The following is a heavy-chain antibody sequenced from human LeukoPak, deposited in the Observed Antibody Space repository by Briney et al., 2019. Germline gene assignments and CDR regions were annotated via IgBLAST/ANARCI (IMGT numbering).Heavy chain of an antibody. CDR1: GFTFSSYE. D-gene: IGHD3-22*01. CDR2: ISSSGSTI. Sequence: GGSLRLSCAASGFTFSSYEMNWVRQAPGKGLEWVSYISSSGSTIYYADSVKGRFTISRDNAKNSLYLQMNSLRAEDTAVYYCARMTGYYDGSGYYYSDNWGPGTLVTVSS. J-gene: IGHJ4*02. V-gene: IGHV3-48*03. CDR3: ARMTGYYDGSGYYYSDN.